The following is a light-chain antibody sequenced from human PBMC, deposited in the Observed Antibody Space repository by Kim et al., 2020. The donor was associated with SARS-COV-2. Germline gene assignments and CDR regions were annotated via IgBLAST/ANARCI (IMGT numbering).Light chain of an antibody. CDR1: QDISNY. V-gene: IGKV1-27*01. J-gene: IGKJ1*01. CDR2: AAS. CDR3: QKYNSAPWT. Sequence: DIQLTQSPSSLYASLGDRVTITCRASQDISNYLAWYQQKPGKVPRVLIYAASALQSGVPSRFSGSGSGTDFTLTISNLQPEDVGSYYCQKYNSAPWTFGHGTKVDIK.